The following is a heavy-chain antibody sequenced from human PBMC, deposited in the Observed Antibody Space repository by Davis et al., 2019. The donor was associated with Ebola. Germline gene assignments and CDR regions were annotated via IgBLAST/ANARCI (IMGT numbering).Heavy chain of an antibody. D-gene: IGHD3-9*01. V-gene: IGHV1-8*01. J-gene: IGHJ4*02. CDR2: MNPNSGNT. CDR1: GYTFTNYD. CDR3: ARGPTGYVPYYFDY. Sequence: ASVKVSCKTSGYTFTNYDINWVRQATGQGLEWMGWMNPNSGNTCYAQKFQGRVTMTRNTSISTAYMELNSLRSEDTAVYYCARGPTGYVPYYFDYWAQGTLVTASS.